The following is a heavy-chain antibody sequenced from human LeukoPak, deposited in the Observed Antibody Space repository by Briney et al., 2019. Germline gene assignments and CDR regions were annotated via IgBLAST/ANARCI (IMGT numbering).Heavy chain of an antibody. Sequence: GGSLRLSCAASGFTFSFYSMNWVRHAPGQGLERVSSISSSSSYIYYADPVKGRFTISRDNAKNSLYLQMNSLRAEDTAVYYCARDKTSGSYYDYSGQGTLVTVSS. CDR1: GFTFSFYS. D-gene: IGHD1-26*01. V-gene: IGHV3-21*01. J-gene: IGHJ4*02. CDR2: ISSSSSYI. CDR3: ARDKTSGSYYDY.